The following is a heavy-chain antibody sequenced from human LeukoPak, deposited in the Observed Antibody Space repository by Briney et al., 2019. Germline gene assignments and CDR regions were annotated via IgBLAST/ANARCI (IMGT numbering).Heavy chain of an antibody. CDR3: ARDRPRSGYPHYFDY. V-gene: IGHV3-33*01. CDR1: GFTFSSYG. Sequence: GGSLRLSCAASGFTFSSYGMHWVRQAPGKGLEWVAVIWYDGSNNFYADSVKGRFTISRHNSKKTLYLQMNSLRAEDTAVYYCARDRPRSGYPHYFDYWGQGTLVTVSS. J-gene: IGHJ4*02. D-gene: IGHD3-22*01. CDR2: IWYDGSNN.